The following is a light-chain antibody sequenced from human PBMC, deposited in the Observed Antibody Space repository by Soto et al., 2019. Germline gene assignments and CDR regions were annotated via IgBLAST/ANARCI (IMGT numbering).Light chain of an antibody. CDR2: AAS. Sequence: DIQMTQSPSSLSASVGDRVTITCRASQSISSYLNWYQQKPGKAPKLLIYAASSVQSGVPSRFSGSGSGTDFSLTISSLQPEDVATDYCRRSSSTLPTFGQGTKLEIK. CDR3: RRSSSTLPT. V-gene: IGKV1-39*01. J-gene: IGKJ2*01. CDR1: QSISSY.